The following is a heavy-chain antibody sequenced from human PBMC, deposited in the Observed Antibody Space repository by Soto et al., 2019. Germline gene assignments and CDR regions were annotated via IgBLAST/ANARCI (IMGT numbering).Heavy chain of an antibody. CDR2: IYYSGST. Sequence: QVQLQESGPGLVKPSETLSLTCTVSGGSINSYYWSWIRQPPGKGLEWIGYIYYSGSTNYNPSLKSRVTISVDKSKNQFALKLRSVTGADTAVYYCARRYGGNFDYWGQGTLVTVSS. CDR3: ARRYGGNFDY. V-gene: IGHV4-59*01. D-gene: IGHD1-26*01. CDR1: GGSINSYY. J-gene: IGHJ4*02.